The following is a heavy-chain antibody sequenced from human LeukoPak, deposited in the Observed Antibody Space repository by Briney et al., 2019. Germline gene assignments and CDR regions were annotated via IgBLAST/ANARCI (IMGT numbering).Heavy chain of an antibody. Sequence: SETLSLTCTVSGGSISSSSYYWGWIRQPPGKGLEWIGSIYYSGSTYYNPSLKSRVTISVDTSKNQFSLKLSSVTAADTAVYYCASRSEYSSSSDYWGQGTLVTVSS. V-gene: IGHV4-39*01. CDR2: IYYSGST. CDR1: GGSISSSSYY. CDR3: ASRSEYSSSSDY. D-gene: IGHD6-6*01. J-gene: IGHJ4*02.